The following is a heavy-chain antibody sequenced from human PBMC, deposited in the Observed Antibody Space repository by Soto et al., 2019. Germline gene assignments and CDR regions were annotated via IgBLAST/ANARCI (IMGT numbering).Heavy chain of an antibody. Sequence: SVKVSCKASGGTFSSYAISWVRQAPGQGLEWMGGIIPIFGTANYAQKFQGRVTITADESTSTAYMELSSLRSEDTAVYYCARGPQEMATIDYFDYWGQGTLVTISS. CDR2: IIPIFGTA. CDR1: GGTFSSYA. CDR3: ARGPQEMATIDYFDY. J-gene: IGHJ4*02. D-gene: IGHD5-12*01. V-gene: IGHV1-69*13.